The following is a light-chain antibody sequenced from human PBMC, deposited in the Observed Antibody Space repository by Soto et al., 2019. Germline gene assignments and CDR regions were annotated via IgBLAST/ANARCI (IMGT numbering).Light chain of an antibody. J-gene: IGKJ5*01. CDR1: QSIRSD. CDR3: HQYNNWPPIT. CDR2: GAS. V-gene: IGKV3-15*01. Sequence: SPASLSVSPGERVTLSCRASQSIRSDLAWYRHKPGQAPRLLMYGASTRATGTPARFSGSGSGTEFTLTISSLQSEDFAVYFCHQYNNWPPITFGQGTRLEIK.